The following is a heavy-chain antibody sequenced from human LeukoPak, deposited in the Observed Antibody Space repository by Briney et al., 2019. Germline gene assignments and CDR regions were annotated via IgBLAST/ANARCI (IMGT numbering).Heavy chain of an antibody. D-gene: IGHD5-24*01. J-gene: IGHJ4*02. CDR3: ARDFKRWLQWGVAKYYFDY. V-gene: IGHV1-18*01. Sequence: ASVKVSCKASGYAFTSYGISWVRQAPGQGLEWMGWISAYNGNTNYAQKLQGRVTMTTDTSTSTAYMELRSLRSDDTAVYYCARDFKRWLQWGVAKYYFDYWGQGTLVTVSS. CDR1: GYAFTSYG. CDR2: ISAYNGNT.